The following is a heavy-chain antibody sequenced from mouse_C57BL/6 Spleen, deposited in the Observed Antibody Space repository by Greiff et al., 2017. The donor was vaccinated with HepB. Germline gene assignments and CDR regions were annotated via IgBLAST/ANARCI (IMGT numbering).Heavy chain of an antibody. J-gene: IGHJ1*03. CDR2: IWSGGST. D-gene: IGHD1-1*01. Sequence: QVQLQESGPGLVQPSQSLSITCTVSGFSLTSYGVHWVRQSPGKGLEWLGVIWSGGSTDYNAAFISRLSISKDNSKSQVFFKMNSLQADDTARYYWATIITTVVDWYFDVWGTGTTVTVSS. V-gene: IGHV2-2*01. CDR3: ATIITTVVDWYFDV. CDR1: GFSLTSYG.